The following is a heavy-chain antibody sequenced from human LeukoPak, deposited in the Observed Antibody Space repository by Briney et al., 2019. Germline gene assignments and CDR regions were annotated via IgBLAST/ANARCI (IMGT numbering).Heavy chain of an antibody. Sequence: ASVKVSCKASGGTFSSCAISWVRQAPGQGLEWMGGIIPIFGTANYAQKFQGRVTITADESTSTAYMELSSLRSEDTAVYYCAREEASGWSPFDYWGQGTLVTVSS. CDR3: AREEASGWSPFDY. CDR2: IIPIFGTA. D-gene: IGHD6-19*01. V-gene: IGHV1-69*13. CDR1: GGTFSSCA. J-gene: IGHJ4*02.